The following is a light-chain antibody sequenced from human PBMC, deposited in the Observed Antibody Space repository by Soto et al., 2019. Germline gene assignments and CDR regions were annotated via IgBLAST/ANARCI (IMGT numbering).Light chain of an antibody. CDR3: QQSYGSPPFT. V-gene: IGKV1-39*01. Sequence: DIPMTQSPSPLSASVGDRVYITCRTSQSISSYLNWYQAKPGKAPKLLIYEASTLESGVPSRFSGSGSGTDFTITISSLQPEDSATYYCQQSYGSPPFTFGPGTRVHI. CDR1: QSISSY. J-gene: IGKJ3*01. CDR2: EAS.